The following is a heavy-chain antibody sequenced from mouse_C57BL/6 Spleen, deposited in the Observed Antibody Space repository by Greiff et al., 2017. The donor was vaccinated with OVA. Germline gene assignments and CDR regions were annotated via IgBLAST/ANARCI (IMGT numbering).Heavy chain of an antibody. V-gene: IGHV1-15*01. CDR1: GYTFTDYE. J-gene: IGHJ4*01. CDR2: IDPETGGT. Sequence: QVQLKESGAELVRPGASVTLSCKASGYTFTDYEMHWVKQTPVHGLEWIGAIDPETGGTAYNQKFKGKAILTADKSSSTAYMELRSLTSEDSAVYYCTLYYGSSYAMDYWGQGTSVTVSS. CDR3: TLYYGSSYAMDY. D-gene: IGHD1-1*01.